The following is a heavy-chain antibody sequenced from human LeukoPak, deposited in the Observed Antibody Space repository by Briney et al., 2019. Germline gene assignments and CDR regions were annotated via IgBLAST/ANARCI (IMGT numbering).Heavy chain of an antibody. CDR2: IYPGDSDT. V-gene: IGHV5-51*01. CDR3: ARLDRRYYGSGSANWFDP. J-gene: IGHJ5*02. D-gene: IGHD3-10*01. Sequence: GESLKISCKGSGYSFTSYWIGWVRQMPGKGLEWTGIIYPGDSDTRYSPSFQGQVTISADKSISTAYLQWSSLKASDTAMYYCARLDRRYYGSGSANWFDPWGQGTLVTVSS. CDR1: GYSFTSYW.